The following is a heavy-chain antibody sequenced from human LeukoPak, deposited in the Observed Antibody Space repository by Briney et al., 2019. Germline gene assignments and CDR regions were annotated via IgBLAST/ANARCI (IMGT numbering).Heavy chain of an antibody. Sequence: PSETLSLTCSVSGGSIISSNYYWGWIRQPPGKGLEWIGSIYESGSVSSYYNPALNSRVIISGDTSNNHFSLRLRSVTAADTAVYYCASTLRFLPYRRFDYWGQGTLVTVPS. CDR3: ASTLRFLPYRRFDY. J-gene: IGHJ4*02. CDR1: GGSIISSNYY. D-gene: IGHD3-3*01. CDR2: IYESGSVSS. V-gene: IGHV4-39*01.